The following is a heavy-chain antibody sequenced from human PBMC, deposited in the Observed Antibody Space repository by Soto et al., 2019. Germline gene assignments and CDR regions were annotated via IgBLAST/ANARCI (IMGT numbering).Heavy chain of an antibody. V-gene: IGHV1-69*02. D-gene: IGHD2-21*02. CDR2: IIPILGIA. CDR1: GGTFSSYT. CDR3: AARPTYCGGDCYSVRGSKRDAFGI. Sequence: APVKVSCKASGGTFSSYTISWVRQAPGQGLEWMGRIIPILGIANYAQKFQGRVTITADKSTSTAYMELSSLRSEDTAVYYCAARPTYCGGDCYSVRGSKRDAFGIWGQGTMVTVSS. J-gene: IGHJ3*02.